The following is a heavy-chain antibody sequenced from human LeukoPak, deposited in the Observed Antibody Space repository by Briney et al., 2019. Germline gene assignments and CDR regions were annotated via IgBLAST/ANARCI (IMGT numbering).Heavy chain of an antibody. Sequence: SVKVSCKASGGTFSSYAISWVRQAPGQGLEWMGRIIPIFGIANYAQKFQGRVTITADKSTSTAYMELSSPRSEDTAVYYCATNVVGATDYWGQGTLVTVSS. J-gene: IGHJ4*02. CDR2: IIPIFGIA. V-gene: IGHV1-69*04. D-gene: IGHD1-26*01. CDR1: GGTFSSYA. CDR3: ATNVVGATDY.